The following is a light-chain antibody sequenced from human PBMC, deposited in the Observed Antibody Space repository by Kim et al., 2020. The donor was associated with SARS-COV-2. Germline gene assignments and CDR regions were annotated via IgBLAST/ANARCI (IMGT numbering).Light chain of an antibody. CDR3: SSYTSSSTKV. CDR2: EVS. J-gene: IGLJ1*01. CDR1: SSDVGSYNR. Sequence: GQSVTISCTGTSSDVGSYNRVSWYQQPPGTAPKLMIYEVSNRPSGVPDRFSGSKSGNTASLTISGLQAEDEADYYCSSYTSSSTKVFGTGTKVTVL. V-gene: IGLV2-18*02.